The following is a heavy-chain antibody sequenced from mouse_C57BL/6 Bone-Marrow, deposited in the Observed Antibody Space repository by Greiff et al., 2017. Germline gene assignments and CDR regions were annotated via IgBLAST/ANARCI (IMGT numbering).Heavy chain of an antibody. D-gene: IGHD2-4*01. V-gene: IGHV10-1*01. Sequence: EVQGVESGGGLVQPKGSLKLSCAASGFSFNTYAMNWVRQAPGKGLEWVARIRSKSNNYATYYADSVKDRFTISRDDSESMLYLQMNNLKTEDTAMYDCVRQRGLRPYFDYWGQGTTLTVSS. CDR2: IRSKSNNYAT. CDR1: GFSFNTYA. J-gene: IGHJ2*01. CDR3: VRQRGLRPYFDY.